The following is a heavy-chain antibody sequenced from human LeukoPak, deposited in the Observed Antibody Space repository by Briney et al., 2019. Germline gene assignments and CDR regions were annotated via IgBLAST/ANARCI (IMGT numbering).Heavy chain of an antibody. J-gene: IGHJ3*02. CDR2: ISGSGGST. Sequence: GGSLRLSCAASGFTFSSYAMSWLRQAPGKGLEWVSAISGSGGSTYYADSVKGRFTLSRDNSKNTLYLQMNSLRAEDTAVYYCAKGGLGYCSSTSCYRLAAFDIWGQGTMVTVSS. D-gene: IGHD2-2*01. CDR1: GFTFSSYA. V-gene: IGHV3-23*01. CDR3: AKGGLGYCSSTSCYRLAAFDI.